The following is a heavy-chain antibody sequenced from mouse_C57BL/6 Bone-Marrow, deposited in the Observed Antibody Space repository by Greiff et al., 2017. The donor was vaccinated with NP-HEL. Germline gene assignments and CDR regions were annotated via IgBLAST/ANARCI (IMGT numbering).Heavy chain of an antibody. CDR1: GFTFSSYG. V-gene: IGHV5-6*01. Sequence: EVKVVESGGDLVKPGGSLKLSCAASGFTFSSYGMSWVRQTPDKRLEWVATISSGGSYTYYPDSVKGRFTISRDNAKNTLYLQMSSLKSEDTAMYYCARPSMITTKGGYAMDYWGQGTSVTVSS. CDR2: ISSGGSYT. J-gene: IGHJ4*01. CDR3: ARPSMITTKGGYAMDY. D-gene: IGHD2-4*01.